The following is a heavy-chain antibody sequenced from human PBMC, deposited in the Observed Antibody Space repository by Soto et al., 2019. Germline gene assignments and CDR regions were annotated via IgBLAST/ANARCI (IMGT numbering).Heavy chain of an antibody. Sequence: PSQTLSLTCAISGDSVSSNSAAWNWIRQSPSRGLEWLGRTYYRSKWYNDYAVSVKSRITINPDTSKNQFSLQLNSVTPEDTAVYYCAREVSIAVARTGEVYIDYWGQATLVTVSS. CDR1: GDSVSSNSAA. J-gene: IGHJ4*02. V-gene: IGHV6-1*01. CDR2: TYYRSKWYN. CDR3: AREVSIAVARTGEVYIDY. D-gene: IGHD6-19*01.